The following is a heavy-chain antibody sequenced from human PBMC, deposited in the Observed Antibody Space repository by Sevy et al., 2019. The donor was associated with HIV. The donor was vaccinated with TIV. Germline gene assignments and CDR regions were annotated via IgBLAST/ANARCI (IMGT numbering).Heavy chain of an antibody. CDR1: GGFLSGYY. CDR3: ARGRCSSTSCYVRGGHYYYYGMDV. CDR2: INHSGST. D-gene: IGHD2-2*01. V-gene: IGHV4-34*01. J-gene: IGHJ6*02. Sequence: SETLSLTCAVYGGFLSGYYWSWIRQPPGKGLEWIGEINHSGSTNYNPALKSRVTISVDTSKNQFSLKLSSVTAADTAVYYCARGRCSSTSCYVRGGHYYYYGMDVWGQGPTVTVSS.